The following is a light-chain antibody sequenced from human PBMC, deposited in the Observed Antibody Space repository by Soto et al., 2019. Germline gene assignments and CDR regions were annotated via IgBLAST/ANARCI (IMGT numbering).Light chain of an antibody. Sequence: EIVLTQPPRTLSLSPGERATLSCRASQSVSSSYLAWYQQKLGQAPRLLIYGASSRATDIPDRFSGSGSGTDFTLTISRLEPEDFAVYYCQEYGSSRTFGQGTKVDIK. CDR1: QSVSSSY. CDR3: QEYGSSRT. V-gene: IGKV3-20*01. J-gene: IGKJ1*01. CDR2: GAS.